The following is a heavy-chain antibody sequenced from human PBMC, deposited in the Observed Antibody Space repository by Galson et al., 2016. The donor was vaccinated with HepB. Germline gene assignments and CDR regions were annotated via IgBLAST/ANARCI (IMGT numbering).Heavy chain of an antibody. D-gene: IGHD3-9*01. J-gene: IGHJ6*02. CDR2: ISYDGSNK. Sequence: YLRLSCAASGFTFSRYGMHWVRQAPGKGLEWVAVISYDGSNKYYADSVKCRFTISRDNSKNTRYLQMNSRRAEDTAVYYCAKDHAFLGLYFYGMDVWGQGTTVTVSS. V-gene: IGHV3-30*18. CDR3: AKDHAFLGLYFYGMDV. CDR1: GFTFSRYG.